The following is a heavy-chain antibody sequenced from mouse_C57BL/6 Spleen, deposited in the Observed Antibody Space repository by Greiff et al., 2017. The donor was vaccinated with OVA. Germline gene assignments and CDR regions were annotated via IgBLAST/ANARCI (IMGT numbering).Heavy chain of an antibody. CDR2: ISDGGSYT. J-gene: IGHJ1*03. CDR3: ARRHYYGSSLDWYFDV. V-gene: IGHV5-4*01. CDR1: GFTFSSYA. Sequence: EVQRVESGGGLVKPGGSLKLSCAASGFTFSSYAMSWVRQTPEKRLEWVATISDGGSYTYYPDNVKGRFTISRDNAKNNLYLQMSHLKSEDTAIYYGARRHYYGSSLDWYFDVWGTGTTVTVSS. D-gene: IGHD1-1*01.